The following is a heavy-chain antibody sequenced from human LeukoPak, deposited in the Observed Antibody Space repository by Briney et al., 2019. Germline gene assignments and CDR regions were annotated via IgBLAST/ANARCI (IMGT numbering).Heavy chain of an antibody. D-gene: IGHD7-27*01. CDR2: IKQDGSEK. Sequence: GSLTLSCAASGFTFSSYWMSWVRQAPGKGLEWVANIKQDGSEKYYVDSVKGRFTISRDNAKNSLYLQMNSLRAEETAVYYCARDRTNWGNDAFDIWGQGTMVTVSS. CDR1: GFTFSSYW. V-gene: IGHV3-7*01. CDR3: ARDRTNWGNDAFDI. J-gene: IGHJ3*02.